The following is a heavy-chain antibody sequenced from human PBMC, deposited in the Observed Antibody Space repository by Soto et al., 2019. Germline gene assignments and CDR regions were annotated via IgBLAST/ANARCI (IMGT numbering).Heavy chain of an antibody. CDR1: GYTLTELS. J-gene: IGHJ3*02. CDR2: FDPEDGET. D-gene: IGHD3-3*01. V-gene: IGHV1-24*01. Sequence: ASVKVSCKVSGYTLTELSMHWVRQAPGKGLAWMGGFDPEDGETIYAQKFQGRVTMTEDTSTDTAYMELSSLRSEDTAVYYCATDRNYDFWSGPLGGAFDIWGQGTMVTVSS. CDR3: ATDRNYDFWSGPLGGAFDI.